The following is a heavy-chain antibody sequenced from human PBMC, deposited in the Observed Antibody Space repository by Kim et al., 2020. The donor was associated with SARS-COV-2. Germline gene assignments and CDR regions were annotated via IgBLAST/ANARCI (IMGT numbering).Heavy chain of an antibody. D-gene: IGHD6-19*01. CDR3: ARHVPNSSGRFDY. Sequence: SETLSLTCTVSGDSISSSSSYWGWIRQPPGKGLEWIESISDSGSTFNNPSLKSRVTISAVRSKNQFSLKLSSVTAADTAVYYCARHVPNSSGRFDYWGQGTLVTVSS. CDR2: ISDSGST. V-gene: IGHV4-39*01. CDR1: GDSISSSSSY. J-gene: IGHJ4*02.